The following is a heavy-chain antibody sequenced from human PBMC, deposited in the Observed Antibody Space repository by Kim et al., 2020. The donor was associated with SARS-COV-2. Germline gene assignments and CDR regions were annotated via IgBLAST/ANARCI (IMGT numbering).Heavy chain of an antibody. CDR2: IIPILGIA. Sequence: SVKVSCKASGGTFSSYAISWVRQAPGQGLEWMGRIIPILGIANYAQKFQGRVTITADKSTSTAYMELSSLRSEDTAVYYCARELQLGWFDPWGQGTLVTVSS. J-gene: IGHJ5*02. V-gene: IGHV1-69*04. CDR1: GGTFSSYA. D-gene: IGHD4-4*01. CDR3: ARELQLGWFDP.